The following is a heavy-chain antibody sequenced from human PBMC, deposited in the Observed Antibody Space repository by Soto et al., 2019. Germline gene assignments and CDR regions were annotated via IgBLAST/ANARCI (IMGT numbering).Heavy chain of an antibody. CDR2: IGTSGSYI. D-gene: IGHD1-26*01. J-gene: IGHJ4*02. Sequence: PGGSLRLSCAVSGFIFSRYIMNWVRQAPGKGLEWVSSIGTSGSYIYDTDSVKGRFTISRDNTKDSLYLQMNSLRAEDTAIYYSARGSAFIGLDYWGQGTPVTVSS. V-gene: IGHV3-21*01. CDR3: ARGSAFIGLDY. CDR1: GFIFSRYI.